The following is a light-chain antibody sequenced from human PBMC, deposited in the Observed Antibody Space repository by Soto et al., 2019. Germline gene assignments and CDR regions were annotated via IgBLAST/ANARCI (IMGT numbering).Light chain of an antibody. CDR2: EVT. J-gene: IGLJ2*01. CDR3: SSDTTSSTPHVV. Sequence: QSVLTQPASVSGSPGQSITISCTGTSSDVGTYNYVSWYQQHPGKAPKLMIYEVTNRPSGVSNRFSGSKSGNTASLTISGLQAEDEAEYYCSSDTTSSTPHVVFGGGTKLTVL. CDR1: SSDVGTYNY. V-gene: IGLV2-14*01.